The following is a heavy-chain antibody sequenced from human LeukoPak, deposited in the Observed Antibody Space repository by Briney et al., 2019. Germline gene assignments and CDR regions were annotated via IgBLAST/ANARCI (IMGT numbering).Heavy chain of an antibody. CDR1: GYSFTSYW. D-gene: IGHD6-13*01. Sequence: GESLKISCKGSGYSFTSYWIGWVRQMPRKGLEWMGIIYPGDSDTRYSPSFQGQVTISADKSISTAYLQWSSLKASDTAMYYCARQAASPIGYYYMDVWGKGTTVTVSS. V-gene: IGHV5-51*01. J-gene: IGHJ6*03. CDR2: IYPGDSDT. CDR3: ARQAASPIGYYYMDV.